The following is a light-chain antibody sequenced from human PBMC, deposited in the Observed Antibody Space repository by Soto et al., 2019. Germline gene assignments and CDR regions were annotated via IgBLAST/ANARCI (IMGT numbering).Light chain of an antibody. CDR2: GAS. CDR1: QSVSSN. V-gene: IGKV3-20*01. Sequence: TQSPATLSVSPGERATLSCRASQSVSSNLAWYQQKPGQAPRLLIFGASSRATGIPDRFSGSASGTDFTLTISRLEPEDFAVYYCQHYGTSSWTFGQGTKVDIK. CDR3: QHYGTSSWT. J-gene: IGKJ1*01.